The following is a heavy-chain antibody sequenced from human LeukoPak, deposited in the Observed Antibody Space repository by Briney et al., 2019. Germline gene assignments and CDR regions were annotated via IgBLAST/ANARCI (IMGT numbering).Heavy chain of an antibody. CDR1: GFTVSSNY. V-gene: IGHV3-66*01. CDR3: AKAVTTEPPFDY. Sequence: GGSLRLSCAASGFTVSSNYMSWVRQAPGKGLEWVSVIYSGGSTYYADSVKGRFTISRDNSKNTLYLQMNSLRAEDTAVYYCAKAVTTEPPFDYWGQGTLVTVSS. J-gene: IGHJ4*02. CDR2: IYSGGST. D-gene: IGHD4-17*01.